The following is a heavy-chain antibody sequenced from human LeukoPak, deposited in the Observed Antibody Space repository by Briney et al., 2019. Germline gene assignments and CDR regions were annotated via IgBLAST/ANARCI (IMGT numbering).Heavy chain of an antibody. V-gene: IGHV3-43D*04. D-gene: IGHD6-19*01. CDR3: ARVSIGWYSFDY. CDR2: ITWDGTTT. J-gene: IGHJ4*02. Sequence: GGSLRLSCVASGFTFDDYAMRWVGQAPGKGLEGVSLITWDGTTTYYADSVKGRFTISRDNAKDTVYLQMNSLRAEDTAVYYCARVSIGWYSFDYWGQGTLVTVSS. CDR1: GFTFDDYA.